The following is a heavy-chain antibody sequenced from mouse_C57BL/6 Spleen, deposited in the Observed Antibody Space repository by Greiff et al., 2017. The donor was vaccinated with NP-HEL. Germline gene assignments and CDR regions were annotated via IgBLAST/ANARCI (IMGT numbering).Heavy chain of an antibody. V-gene: IGHV1-80*01. Sequence: VQLQQSGAELVKPGASVKISCKASGYAFSSYWMNWVKQRPGKGLEWIGQIYPGDGDTNYNGKFKGKATLTADKSSSTAYMQLSSLTSEDSAVYFCARSNYSNYVGYAMDYWGQGTSVTVSS. CDR2: IYPGDGDT. CDR1: GYAFSSYW. CDR3: ARSNYSNYVGYAMDY. D-gene: IGHD2-5*01. J-gene: IGHJ4*01.